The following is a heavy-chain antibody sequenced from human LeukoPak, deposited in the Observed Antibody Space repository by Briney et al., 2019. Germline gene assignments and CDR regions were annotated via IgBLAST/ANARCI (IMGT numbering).Heavy chain of an antibody. CDR2: TYYRSKWYN. D-gene: IGHD4-17*01. V-gene: IGHV6-1*01. J-gene: IGHJ4*02. CDR3: VGWIGGDYNYIDY. Sequence: SQTLSLACAISGDSVSSNSAAWNWIRQSPSRGLEWLGRTYYRSKWYNDYTASVKSRISITPDTSKNQFSLQLNSVTPEDTAVYYCVGWIGGDYNYIDYWGQGTLVTVSS. CDR1: GDSVSSNSAA.